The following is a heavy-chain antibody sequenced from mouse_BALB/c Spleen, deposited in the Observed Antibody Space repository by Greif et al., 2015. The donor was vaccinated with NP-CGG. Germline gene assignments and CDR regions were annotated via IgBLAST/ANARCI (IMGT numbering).Heavy chain of an antibody. V-gene: IGHV2-2*02. Sequence: QVQLQQSGPGLVQPSQSLSITCTVSGFSLTSYGVHWVRQSPGKGLEWLRVIWSGGSTDYNAAFISRLSISKDNSKSQVFFKMNSLQANDTAIYYCARNLEYYGSSLYYYAMDYWGQGTSVTVSS. CDR2: IWSGGST. CDR3: ARNLEYYGSSLYYYAMDY. CDR1: GFSLTSYG. D-gene: IGHD1-1*01. J-gene: IGHJ4*01.